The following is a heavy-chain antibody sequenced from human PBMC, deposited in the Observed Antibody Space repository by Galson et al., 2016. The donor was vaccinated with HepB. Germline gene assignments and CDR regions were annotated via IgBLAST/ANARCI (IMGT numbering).Heavy chain of an antibody. Sequence: SLRLSCAASGFTFSSYSMNWVRQAPGKGLEWVSSIHRRSRTNTTATSVKGRFTISRDNAKNSLYLQMNSLSAEDTAVYYCARDLEKFGELFHYYGMDVWGQGTTVTVSS. CDR2: IHRRSRT. V-gene: IGHV3-21*01. D-gene: IGHD3-10*01. CDR1: GFTFSSYS. J-gene: IGHJ6*02. CDR3: ARDLEKFGELFHYYGMDV.